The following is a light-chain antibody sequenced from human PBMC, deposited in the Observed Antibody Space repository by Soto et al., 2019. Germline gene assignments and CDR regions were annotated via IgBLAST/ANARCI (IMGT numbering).Light chain of an antibody. CDR1: QSVSSY. V-gene: IGKV3-11*01. CDR3: QQRSNWLT. J-gene: IGKJ4*01. Sequence: EIVLTQSPVTLSLSPGARATLSCRASQSVSSYLAWYQQTPGQAPRLLIYDASNRATGIPARFSGSGSGTDFTLTISSLEPADFAVYYCQQRSNWLTFGGGTKVEIQ. CDR2: DAS.